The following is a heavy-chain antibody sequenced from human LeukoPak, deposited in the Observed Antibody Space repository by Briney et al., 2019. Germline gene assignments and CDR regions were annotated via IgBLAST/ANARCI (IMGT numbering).Heavy chain of an antibody. CDR2: INHSGST. D-gene: IGHD3-10*01. V-gene: IGHV4-34*01. CDR1: GGSFSGYY. CDR3: ARGRLRGYYGSGRPFDY. J-gene: IGHJ4*02. Sequence: PSETLSLTCAVYGGSFSGYYWSWIRQPPGKGLEWIGEINHSGSTNYNPSLKIRVTISIDTSKNQFSLKLSSVTAADTAVYYCARGRLRGYYGSGRPFDYWGQGTLVTVSS.